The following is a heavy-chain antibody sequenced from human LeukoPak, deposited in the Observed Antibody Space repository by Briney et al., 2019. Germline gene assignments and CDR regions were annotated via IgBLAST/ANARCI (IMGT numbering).Heavy chain of an antibody. V-gene: IGHV3-53*01. J-gene: IGHJ4*02. D-gene: IGHD3-10*01. Sequence: GGSLRLSCAASGFIVSSKYMSWVRQAPGMGLEWVSIIYSGGRTYYADSVRGRFTISRDNSKNTLYLQMNSPRAEDTAVYYCATDYGSGTYYTLDYWGQGTLVTVSS. CDR3: ATDYGSGTYYTLDY. CDR1: GFIVSSKY. CDR2: IYSGGRT.